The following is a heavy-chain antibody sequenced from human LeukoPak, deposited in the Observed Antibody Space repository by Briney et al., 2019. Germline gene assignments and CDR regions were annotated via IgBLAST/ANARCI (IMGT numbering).Heavy chain of an antibody. V-gene: IGHV1-24*01. CDR2: FDPEGGET. D-gene: IGHD2-2*02. CDR1: GYTLTELS. Sequence: ASVKVSCKVSGYTLTELSMHWVRQAPGKGLEWMGGFDPEGGETIYAQKFQGRVTMTEDTSTDTAYMELSSLRSEDTAVYYCATTPHAPSAAIPWYYYYYGMDVWGQGTTVTVSS. J-gene: IGHJ6*02. CDR3: ATTPHAPSAAIPWYYYYYGMDV.